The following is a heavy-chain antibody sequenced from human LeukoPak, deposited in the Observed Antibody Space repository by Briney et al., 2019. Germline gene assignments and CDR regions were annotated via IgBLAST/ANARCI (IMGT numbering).Heavy chain of an antibody. CDR1: GFTFSSYS. J-gene: IGHJ4*02. CDR3: ARDYYGDYSFDY. Sequence: GGSLRLSCAASGFTFSSYSMNWVRQAPGKGLEWVSSISISTTYIYYADSVKGRFTISRDNAKNSLCLQMNSLRAEDTAVYYCARDYYGDYSFDYWGQGTLVTVSS. D-gene: IGHD4-17*01. CDR2: ISISTTYI. V-gene: IGHV3-21*01.